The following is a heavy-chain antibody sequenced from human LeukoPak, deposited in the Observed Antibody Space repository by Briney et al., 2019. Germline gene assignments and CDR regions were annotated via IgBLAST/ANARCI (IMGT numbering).Heavy chain of an antibody. Sequence: SETLSLTCTVTGVSISSNFHYWGWIRQPPGKGLEWIGSIYYRGSAYYNPSLRSRVTMSVDRSQNQFSLKLSSVTAADTAVYYCASLGGRYCSSTSCLQHWGQGTLVTVSS. CDR1: GVSISSNFHY. V-gene: IGHV4-39*07. J-gene: IGHJ1*01. D-gene: IGHD2-2*01. CDR2: IYYRGSA. CDR3: ASLGGRYCSSTSCLQH.